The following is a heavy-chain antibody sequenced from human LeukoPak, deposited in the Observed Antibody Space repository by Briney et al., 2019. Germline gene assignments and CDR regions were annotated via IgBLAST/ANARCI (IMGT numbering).Heavy chain of an antibody. V-gene: IGHV4-39*07. J-gene: IGHJ6*03. CDR1: GGSISTYY. CDR2: IYHSGST. CDR3: ARRGRGYGSGSYYNVPYYYYMDV. D-gene: IGHD3-10*01. Sequence: SETLSLTCTVSGGSISTYYWGWIRQPPGKGLEWIGSIYHSGSTYYNPSLKSRVTISVDTSKNQFSLKLSSVTAADTAVYYCARRGRGYGSGSYYNVPYYYYMDVWGKGTTVTISS.